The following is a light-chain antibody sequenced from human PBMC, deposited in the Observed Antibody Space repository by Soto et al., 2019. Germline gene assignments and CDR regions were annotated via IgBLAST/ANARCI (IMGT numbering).Light chain of an antibody. Sequence: QSVLTQPPSASGTPGQRVSISCSGSRSSIGSNTVNWYQHLPGTAPKLLIYSNNHRPSGVTDRFSASKAGASASLAISGLQSEDEGDYYCAAWGASLGGFYVFGSGTKLTVL. J-gene: IGLJ1*01. CDR3: AAWGASLGGFYV. CDR2: SNN. V-gene: IGLV1-44*01. CDR1: RSSIGSNT.